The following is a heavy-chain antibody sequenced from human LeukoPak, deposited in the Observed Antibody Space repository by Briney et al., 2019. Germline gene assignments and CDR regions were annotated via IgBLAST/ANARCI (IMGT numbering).Heavy chain of an antibody. CDR3: AKDLSGGYHSYYFDF. J-gene: IGHJ4*02. D-gene: IGHD5-18*01. Sequence: PEGSLRLSCAASGFTFSSYAMHWVRQAPGKGLKWVAFIRFDASNYYYTDSVKGRFTISRDNSKNTLYLQMNSLINEDTAVYFCAKDLSGGYHSYYFDFWGQGTPVTVSS. CDR1: GFTFSSYA. CDR2: IRFDASNY. V-gene: IGHV3-30*02.